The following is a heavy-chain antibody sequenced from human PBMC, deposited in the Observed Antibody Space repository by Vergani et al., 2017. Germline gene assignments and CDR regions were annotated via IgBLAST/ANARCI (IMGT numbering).Heavy chain of an antibody. V-gene: IGHV3-21*01. J-gene: IGHJ4*02. CDR2: ISSSSSYI. CDR3: AKGRVVPAAYFDY. Sequence: EVQLVESGGGLVKPGGSLRLSCAASGFTFSSYSMNWVRQAPGKGLEWVSSISSSSSYIYYADSVKGRFTISRDNAKNSLYLQMNSLRAEDTAVYYCAKGRVVPAAYFDYWGQGTLVTVSS. D-gene: IGHD2-2*01. CDR1: GFTFSSYS.